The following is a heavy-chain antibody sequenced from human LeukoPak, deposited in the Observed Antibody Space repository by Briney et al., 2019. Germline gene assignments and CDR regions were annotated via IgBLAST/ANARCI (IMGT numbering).Heavy chain of an antibody. CDR3: ARDPPDP. J-gene: IGHJ5*02. V-gene: IGHV1-18*04. CDR1: GYTFTSYY. Sequence: ASVKVSCKASGYTFTSYYMHWVRQAPGRGLEWMGWNSAYNDNTNYAQKFQGRVTITSDESTTTAYMELSSLRSEDTAVYYCARDPPDPWGQGTLVTVSS. CDR2: NSAYNDNT.